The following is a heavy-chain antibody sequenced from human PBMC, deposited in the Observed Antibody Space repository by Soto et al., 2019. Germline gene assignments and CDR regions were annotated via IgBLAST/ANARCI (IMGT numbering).Heavy chain of an antibody. Sequence: GASVKVSCKASGYTFTSYYMHWVRQAPGQGLEWMGIINPSGDFTYYADSVEGRFTISRDNSKNTLYLQMNSLRAEDTAVYYCARDVRFLEWLSGNTAGYYYYYGMDVWGQGTTVTVSS. CDR3: ARDVRFLEWLSGNTAGYYYYYGMDV. CDR1: GYTFTSYY. CDR2: INPSGDFT. V-gene: IGHV1-46*04. J-gene: IGHJ6*02. D-gene: IGHD3-3*01.